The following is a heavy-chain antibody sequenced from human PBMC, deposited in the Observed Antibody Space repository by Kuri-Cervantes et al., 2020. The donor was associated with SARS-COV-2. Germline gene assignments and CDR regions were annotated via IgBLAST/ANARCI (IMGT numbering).Heavy chain of an antibody. CDR3: ATKDYYGNSGYNY. J-gene: IGHJ4*02. V-gene: IGHV1-69*05. CDR1: GGTISSSA. Sequence: SVKLSCKAGGTISSSAISWVRQAPGEGLEWMGGIIPIFGSTHFAQKFQGRLTITTDGSTSTAYMELSSLRSDDTAFYYCATKDYYGNSGYNYWGQGTLVTVSS. D-gene: IGHD3-22*01. CDR2: IIPIFGST.